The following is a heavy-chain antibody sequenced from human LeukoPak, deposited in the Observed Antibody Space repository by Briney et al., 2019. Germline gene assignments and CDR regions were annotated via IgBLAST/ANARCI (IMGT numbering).Heavy chain of an antibody. CDR1: GGSISSSSYY. CDR3: ASHRSRIAAAGIVDS. CDR2: VYYSGST. J-gene: IGHJ4*02. D-gene: IGHD6-13*01. V-gene: IGHV4-39*01. Sequence: SETLSLTCTVSGGSISSSSYYWGWIRQPPGKALEWIGSVYYSGSTFYNPSLKSRVTIAVDTSKNQFSLKLSSVTAADTAVYYCASHRSRIAAAGIVDSWGRGTLVTVSS.